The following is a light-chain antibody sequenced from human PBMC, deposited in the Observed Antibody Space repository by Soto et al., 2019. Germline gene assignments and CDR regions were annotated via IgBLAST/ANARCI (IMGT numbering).Light chain of an antibody. J-gene: IGLJ1*01. CDR3: SSHAGSKRV. CDR1: SSDVGGYNY. Sequence: QSALTQPPSASGSLGQSVTISCTGTSSDVGGYNYVSWYQQHPGKAPKLMIYEVSKRPSGVPDRFSGSKSGNTASLAVSVLQAEDEADYYCSSHAGSKRVFGTGTKVTVL. CDR2: EVS. V-gene: IGLV2-8*01.